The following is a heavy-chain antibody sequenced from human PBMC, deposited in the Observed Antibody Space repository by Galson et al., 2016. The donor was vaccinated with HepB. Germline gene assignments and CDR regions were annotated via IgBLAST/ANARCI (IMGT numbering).Heavy chain of an antibody. CDR3: ARDPPASSAGTWA. CDR2: IYSGGNT. V-gene: IGHV3-66*02. Sequence: SLRLSCAVSGLDVNRHLMSWVRQAPGKGLEWLSVIYSGGNTNYADSVKGRVTISRDKNTVYLQMNSLRSEDTAVYYCARDPPASSAGTWAWGQGTLVTVSS. J-gene: IGHJ1*01. D-gene: IGHD6-13*01. CDR1: GLDVNRHL.